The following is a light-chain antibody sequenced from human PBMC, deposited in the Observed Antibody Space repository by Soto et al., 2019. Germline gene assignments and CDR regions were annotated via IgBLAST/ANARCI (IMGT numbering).Light chain of an antibody. Sequence: EVVLTQSPGTLSLSPGERATLSCRASQSINSNYLAWYQHKPGQAPSLLIHGASSRASGIPDRFSGGGSGTDFNLTVSRLEPEDFAVYFCQQYGNSPTFGQGTRLEIK. V-gene: IGKV3-20*01. CDR2: GAS. CDR1: QSINSNY. CDR3: QQYGNSPT. J-gene: IGKJ2*01.